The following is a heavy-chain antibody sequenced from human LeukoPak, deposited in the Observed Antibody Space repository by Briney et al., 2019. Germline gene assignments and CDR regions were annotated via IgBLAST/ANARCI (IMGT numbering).Heavy chain of an antibody. D-gene: IGHD6-6*01. V-gene: IGHV4-39*01. CDR2: IYYSGST. CDR3: ARHPQTGVRKQLGWFDP. CDR1: GGSISSSSYY. J-gene: IGHJ5*02. Sequence: SETLSLTCTVSGGSISSSSYYWGWIRQPPGKGLEWIGSIYYSGSTYYNPSLKSRVTISVDTSKNQFSLKLSSVTAADTAVYYCARHPQTGVRKQLGWFDPWGQGTLVTVSS.